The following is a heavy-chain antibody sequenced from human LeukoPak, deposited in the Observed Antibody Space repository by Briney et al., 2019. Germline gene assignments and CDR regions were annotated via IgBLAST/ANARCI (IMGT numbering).Heavy chain of an antibody. CDR3: AKLAAAGSGYFDY. Sequence: PGRSLRLSCAASGFTFSSYGMHWVRQAPGKGLEWVAVISYDGSNKYYADSVKGRFTISGDNSKNTLYLQMNSLRAEDTAVYYCAKLAAAGSGYFDYWGQGTLVTVSS. CDR1: GFTFSSYG. D-gene: IGHD6-13*01. J-gene: IGHJ4*02. V-gene: IGHV3-30*18. CDR2: ISYDGSNK.